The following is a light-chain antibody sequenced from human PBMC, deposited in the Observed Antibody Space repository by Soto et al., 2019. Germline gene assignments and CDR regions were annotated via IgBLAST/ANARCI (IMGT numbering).Light chain of an antibody. J-gene: IGLJ2*01. CDR2: EVT. CDR1: SSDVGNYNY. Sequence: QSVLTQPASVSGSPGQSITISCTGTSSDVGNYNYVSWYQLHPGKAPKLMIYEVTNRPSGVSDRFSGSKSGNTASLTVSGLQAEDEGDYYCSSYVRSSSSVVFGGGTKLTVL. V-gene: IGLV2-14*01. CDR3: SSYVRSSSSVV.